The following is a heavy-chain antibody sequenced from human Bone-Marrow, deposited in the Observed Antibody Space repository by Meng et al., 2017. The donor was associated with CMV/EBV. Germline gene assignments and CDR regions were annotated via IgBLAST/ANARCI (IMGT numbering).Heavy chain of an antibody. CDR1: GFTFSSYC. Sequence: QVQLVESGGGGVQPGGYRRLSCAASGFTFSSYCMHWVRQAPGKGLEWVAFIRYDGSNKYYADSVKGRFTISRDNSKNTLYLQMNSLRAEDTAVYYCAKGLLEGFDYWGQGTLVTVSS. J-gene: IGHJ4*02. CDR3: AKGLLEGFDY. D-gene: IGHD3-3*01. CDR2: IRYDGSNK. V-gene: IGHV3-30*02.